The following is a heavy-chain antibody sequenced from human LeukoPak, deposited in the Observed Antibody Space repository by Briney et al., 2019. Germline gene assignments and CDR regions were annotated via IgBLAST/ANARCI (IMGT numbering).Heavy chain of an antibody. CDR2: IYYSGST. CDR3: ARVGVGWREAFDI. Sequence: PSETLSLTCTVSGGSISSSSYYWGWIRQPPGKGLEWIGSIYYSGSTYYNPSLKSRVTISVDTSKNQFSLKLSSVTAADTAVYYCARVGVGWREAFDIWGQGTMVTVSS. D-gene: IGHD3-16*01. V-gene: IGHV4-39*07. J-gene: IGHJ3*02. CDR1: GGSISSSSYY.